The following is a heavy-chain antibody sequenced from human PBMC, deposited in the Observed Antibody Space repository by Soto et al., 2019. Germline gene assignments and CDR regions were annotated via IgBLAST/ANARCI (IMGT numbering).Heavy chain of an antibody. CDR2: IWYDGSNK. CDR1: GFTFSNYG. V-gene: IGHV3-33*06. Sequence: QVQLVESGGGVVQPGRSLRLSCVASGFTFSNYGMHWVRQAPGKGLEWVAVIWYDGSNKYYADSVKGRFTISRDNFKNTLYVQMNSLRAEDTAVYYCAKDSKLYSMTLIDYWGQGTLVTVSS. J-gene: IGHJ4*02. CDR3: AKDSKLYSMTLIDY. D-gene: IGHD3-10*02.